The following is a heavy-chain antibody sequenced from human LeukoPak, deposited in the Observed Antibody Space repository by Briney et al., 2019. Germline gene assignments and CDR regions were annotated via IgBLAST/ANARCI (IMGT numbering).Heavy chain of an antibody. CDR3: ARGVQLPTWEYYYYYMDV. CDR2: ISAYNGNT. J-gene: IGHJ6*03. V-gene: IGHV1-18*01. CDR1: GYTFTSYG. D-gene: IGHD2-2*01. Sequence: GASVEVSCKASGYTFTSYGISWVRQAPGQGLEWMGWISAYNGNTNYAQKLQGRVTMTTDTSTSTAYMELRSLRSDDTAVYYCARGVQLPTWEYYYYYMDVWGKGTTVTVSS.